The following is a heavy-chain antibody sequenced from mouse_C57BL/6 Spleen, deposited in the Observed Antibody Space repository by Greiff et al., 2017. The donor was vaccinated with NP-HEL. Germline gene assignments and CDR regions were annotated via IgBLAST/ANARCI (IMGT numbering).Heavy chain of an antibody. Sequence: QVQLQQPGAELVKPGASVKLSCKASGYTFTSYWMHWVKQRPGRGLEWIGRIDPNSGGTKYNEKFKSKATLTVDKPSSTAYMQLSSLTSEDSAVYYCARGRYDYDEEAVGYAMDYWGQGTSVTVSS. CDR1: GYTFTSYW. CDR3: ARGRYDYDEEAVGYAMDY. V-gene: IGHV1-72*01. J-gene: IGHJ4*01. CDR2: IDPNSGGT. D-gene: IGHD2-4*01.